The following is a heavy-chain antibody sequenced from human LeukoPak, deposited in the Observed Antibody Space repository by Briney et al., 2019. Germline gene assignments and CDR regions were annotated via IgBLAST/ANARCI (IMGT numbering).Heavy chain of an antibody. J-gene: IGHJ4*02. CDR2: IYPGDSDT. Sequence: GESLKISCKGSGYSFTSYWIGWVRQMPGKGLGWMGIIYPGDSDTRYSPSFQGQVTISADKSISTAYLQWSSLKASDTAMYYCARPSGSYQYYFDYWGQGTLVTVST. V-gene: IGHV5-51*01. CDR1: GYSFTSYW. D-gene: IGHD1-26*01. CDR3: ARPSGSYQYYFDY.